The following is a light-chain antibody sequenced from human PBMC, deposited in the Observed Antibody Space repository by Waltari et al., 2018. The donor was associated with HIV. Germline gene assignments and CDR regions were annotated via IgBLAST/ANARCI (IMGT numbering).Light chain of an antibody. CDR1: QIINNF. V-gene: IGKV1-39*01. CDR3: QHSYNNPRS. J-gene: IGKJ2*03. Sequence: DIQMTQSPSSLSASVGDRVTITCRASQIINNFLNWYQQRPGKAPKLLIYRASSLKSWVPSRFSVSGSGTDFSLTISSLQPEDFATYYCQHSYNNPRSFGQGTNLEIK. CDR2: RAS.